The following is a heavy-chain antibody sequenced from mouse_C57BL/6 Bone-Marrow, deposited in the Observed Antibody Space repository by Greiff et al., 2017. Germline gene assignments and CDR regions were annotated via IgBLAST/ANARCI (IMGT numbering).Heavy chain of an antibody. CDR2: INPNNGGT. D-gene: IGHD1-1*01. Sequence: EVKLQQSGPELVKPGASVKIPCKASGYTFTDYNMDWVKQSHGKSLEWIGDINPNNGGTIYNQKFKGKATLTVDKSSSTAYMELRSLTSEDTAVYYCARRTTVVATDYAMDYWGQGTSVTVSS. V-gene: IGHV1-18*01. J-gene: IGHJ4*01. CDR1: GYTFTDYN. CDR3: ARRTTVVATDYAMDY.